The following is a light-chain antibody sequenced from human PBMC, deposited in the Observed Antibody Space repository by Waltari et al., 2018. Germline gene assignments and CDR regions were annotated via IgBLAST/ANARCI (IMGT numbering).Light chain of an antibody. J-gene: IGKJ5*01. CDR3: QQYNDWPLT. V-gene: IGKV3-15*01. Sequence: EVVMTQSPATLSVSPGEGAALSCRASQYIGTNLAWYQQKRGRAPRLLIYGAPTRAAVVPGSFSGSGSGSEFTLTITSLQSDDFAVYFCQQYNDWPLTFGQGTRLEIK. CDR1: QYIGTN. CDR2: GAP.